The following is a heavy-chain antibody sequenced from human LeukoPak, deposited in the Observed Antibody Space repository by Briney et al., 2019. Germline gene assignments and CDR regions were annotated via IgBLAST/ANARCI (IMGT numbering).Heavy chain of an antibody. CDR1: GGSFSGYY. D-gene: IGHD3-10*01. Sequence: NPSETLSLTCAVYGGSFSGYYWSWIRQPPGKGLEWIGEINHSGSTNYNPSLKSRVTISVDTSKNQFSLKLSSVTAADTAVYYCARLMVRGVISYYYYMDVWGKGTTVTISS. J-gene: IGHJ6*03. V-gene: IGHV4-34*01. CDR2: INHSGST. CDR3: ARLMVRGVISYYYYMDV.